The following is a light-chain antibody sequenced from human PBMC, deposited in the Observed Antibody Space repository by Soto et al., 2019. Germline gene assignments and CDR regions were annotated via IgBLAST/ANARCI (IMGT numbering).Light chain of an antibody. CDR3: MQGTHWPPYT. CDR2: KVS. CDR1: HSLVYSDGIAY. Sequence: DVVMTQSPLSLPVTLGQPASISCRSSHSLVYSDGIAYLNWFQQRPGQSPRRLIYKVSYRDSGVPDRFSGSGSGTAFTLRIIRVEAEDVGVYYCMQGTHWPPYTFGQGTKLEIK. J-gene: IGKJ2*01. V-gene: IGKV2-30*01.